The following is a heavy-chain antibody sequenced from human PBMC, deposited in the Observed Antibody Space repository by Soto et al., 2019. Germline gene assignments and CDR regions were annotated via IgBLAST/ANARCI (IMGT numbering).Heavy chain of an antibody. V-gene: IGHV1-69*13. J-gene: IGHJ5*02. CDR3: ARARLLYGFDP. D-gene: IGHD4-17*01. Sequence: SVKVSCKASGGTFSSNDISWVRQALGQGLEWMGGIIPILGTANYAQKFQGRVTITAEESTSTAYMELSSLRSEDTDVYYCARARLLYGFDPWGQGTMVT. CDR1: GGTFSSND. CDR2: IIPILGTA.